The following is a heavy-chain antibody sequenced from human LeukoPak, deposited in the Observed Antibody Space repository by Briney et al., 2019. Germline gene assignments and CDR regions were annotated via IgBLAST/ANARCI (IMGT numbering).Heavy chain of an antibody. CDR2: IYYSGST. V-gene: IGHV4-30-4*08. D-gene: IGHD2/OR15-2a*01. CDR3: ARYPRASVTFDY. CDR1: GGSISSGDYY. Sequence: PSQTLSLTCTVSGGSISSGDYYWSWIRQPPGTGLEWIGYIYYSGSTYYNPSLKSRVTISVDTSKNQFSLKLSSVTAADTAVYYCARYPRASVTFDYWGQGTLVTVSS. J-gene: IGHJ4*02.